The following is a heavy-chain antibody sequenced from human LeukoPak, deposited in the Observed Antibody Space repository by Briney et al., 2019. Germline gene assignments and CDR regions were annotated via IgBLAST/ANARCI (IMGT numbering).Heavy chain of an antibody. CDR1: GGSIHNNY. CDR3: ARGLGGEDY. V-gene: IGHV4-59*12. CDR2: MYSSGKS. Sequence: SETLSLTCTVSGGSIHNNYWSWIRQPPGKGLEWIGSMYSSGKSDYSPSLKNRVTMSIDTSKNQFSLKLTSVTAADTAVYYCARGLGGEDYWGQGTLVTVSS. D-gene: IGHD3-10*01. J-gene: IGHJ4*02.